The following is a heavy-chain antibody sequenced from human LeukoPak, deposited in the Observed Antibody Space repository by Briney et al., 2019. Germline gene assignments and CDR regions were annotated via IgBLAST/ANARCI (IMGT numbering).Heavy chain of an antibody. J-gene: IGHJ3*02. CDR1: GGSISSYY. V-gene: IGHV4-4*07. CDR3: ARVASHYDSSGYYYKGAFDI. Sequence: SETLSLTCTVSGGSISSYYWSWIRQPAGKGLEWIGRIYTSGSTNYNPSLKSRVTMSVDTSKNQFSLKLSSVTAADTAAYYCARVASHYDSSGYYYKGAFDIWGQGTMVTVSS. D-gene: IGHD3-22*01. CDR2: IYTSGST.